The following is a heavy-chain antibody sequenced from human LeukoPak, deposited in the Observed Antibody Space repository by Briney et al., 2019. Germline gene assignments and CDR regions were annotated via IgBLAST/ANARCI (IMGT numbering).Heavy chain of an antibody. CDR3: ARGQYQLLEYYYYYYYMDV. D-gene: IGHD2-2*01. CDR2: INSDGSST. CDR1: GFTFSSYW. Sequence: GGSLRLSCAASGFTFSSYWMHWVRQAPGKGLVRVSRINSDGSSTSYADSVKGRFTISRDNAKNTLYLQMNSLRAEDTAVYYCARGQYQLLEYYYYYYYMDVWGKGTTVTVSS. J-gene: IGHJ6*03. V-gene: IGHV3-74*01.